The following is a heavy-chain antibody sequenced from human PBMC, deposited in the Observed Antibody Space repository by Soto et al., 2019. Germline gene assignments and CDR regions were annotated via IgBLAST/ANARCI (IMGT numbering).Heavy chain of an antibody. V-gene: IGHV3-23*01. J-gene: IGHJ4*02. CDR1: GFTFSSYG. CDR2: IRGSGGST. Sequence: GALRLACGGSGFTFSSYGMSLDRQAPGKGLGWVSAIRGSGGSTYCADSVKGRFTISRNNAKNTLYLQMNSLRAEDTAVYYCAKDTTIFGVVEYLFDYWGQRTLVTVSS. CDR3: AKDTTIFGVVEYLFDY. D-gene: IGHD3-3*01.